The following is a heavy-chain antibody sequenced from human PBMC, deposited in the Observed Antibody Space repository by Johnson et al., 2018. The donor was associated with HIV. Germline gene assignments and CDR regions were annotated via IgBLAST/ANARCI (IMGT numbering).Heavy chain of an antibody. J-gene: IGHJ3*02. CDR3: ARDAAMGLGAFDI. CDR1: GLTVSSSY. V-gene: IGHV3-66*01. Sequence: QLVESGGGLVQPGGSLRLSCAPSGLTVSSSYMSWVRQAPGKGLEWVSVIYRGGSTYYADSVKGRFTISRDNSKNTLYLQMNSLRAEDTAVYYCARDAAMGLGAFDIWGQGTMVTVSS. CDR2: IYRGGST. D-gene: IGHD5-18*01.